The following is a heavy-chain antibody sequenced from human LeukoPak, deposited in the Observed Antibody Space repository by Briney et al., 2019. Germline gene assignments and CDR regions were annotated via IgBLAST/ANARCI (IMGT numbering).Heavy chain of an antibody. V-gene: IGHV3-7*01. D-gene: IGHD3-22*01. Sequence: GGSLRLSCAASGFNFRSYWMSWVRQSPGEGLDWVANIKEDGSEEFYVDSVKGRFTIFRDNSKNTLYLQMNSLDPEDTAVYYCARPLFTYYYDSSGFFFDYWGQGTLVTVSS. CDR3: ARPLFTYYYDSSGFFFDY. CDR2: IKEDGSEE. CDR1: GFNFRSYW. J-gene: IGHJ4*02.